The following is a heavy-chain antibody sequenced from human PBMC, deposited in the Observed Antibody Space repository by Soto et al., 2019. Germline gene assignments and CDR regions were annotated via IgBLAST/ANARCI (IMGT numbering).Heavy chain of an antibody. Sequence: QPGGSLRLSGAASGFPVRSIDMSWVRQAPGKGLECVSKIYNDGITHYADYVKGRFTLSRDSFKNTLHLQMNSLRAEDTAVYYCARDARGVDAFDIWGQGTMVTVSS. D-gene: IGHD2-15*01. V-gene: IGHV3-53*01. CDR1: GFPVRSID. CDR3: ARDARGVDAFDI. J-gene: IGHJ3*02. CDR2: IYNDGIT.